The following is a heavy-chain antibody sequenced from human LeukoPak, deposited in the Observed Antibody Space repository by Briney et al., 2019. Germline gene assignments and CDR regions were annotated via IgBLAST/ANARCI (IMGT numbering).Heavy chain of an antibody. V-gene: IGHV3-23*01. J-gene: IGHJ3*02. CDR1: GFTFSNFA. CDR2: IRGGGAGA. D-gene: IGHD3-16*02. CDR3: AKASYSYGNNAFDI. Sequence: GGSLRLSCAASGFTFSNFAMAWVRQVPEKGLEWVSFIRGGGAGAHYADSVRGRFTISRDNSKNTLYLEMNSLRADDTAVYYCAKASYSYGNNAFDIWGQGTKVTVSS.